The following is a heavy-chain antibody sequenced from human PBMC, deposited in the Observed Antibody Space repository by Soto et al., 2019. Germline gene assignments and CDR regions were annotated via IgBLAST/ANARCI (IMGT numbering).Heavy chain of an antibody. D-gene: IGHD1-26*01. V-gene: IGHV1-69*08. Sequence: QVQLVQSGAEVKKPGSSVKVSCQASGGTFTSYSITWVRQAPGQGLEWVGRVIPVLKTADYAQKFQGRITNPADQSTNTAYMELSSLTPEDTAVYYCTKDGLGPTRRYFAFWGQGTLVTVSS. J-gene: IGHJ4*02. CDR2: VIPVLKTA. CDR3: TKDGLGPTRRYFAF. CDR1: GGTFTSYS.